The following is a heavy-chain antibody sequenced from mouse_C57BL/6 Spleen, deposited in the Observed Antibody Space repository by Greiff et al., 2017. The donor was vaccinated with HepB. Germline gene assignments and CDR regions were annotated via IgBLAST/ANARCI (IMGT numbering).Heavy chain of an antibody. CDR1: GYTFTSYW. CDR2: IHPNSGST. J-gene: IGHJ1*03. CDR3: ARVPYYSNYGWYFDV. Sequence: VQLQQPGAELVKPGASVKLSCKASGYTFTSYWMHWVKQRPGQGLEWIGMIHPNSGSTNYNEKFKSKATLTVDKSSSTAYMQLSSLTSEDSAVYYCARVPYYSNYGWYFDVWGTGTTVTVSS. D-gene: IGHD2-5*01. V-gene: IGHV1-64*01.